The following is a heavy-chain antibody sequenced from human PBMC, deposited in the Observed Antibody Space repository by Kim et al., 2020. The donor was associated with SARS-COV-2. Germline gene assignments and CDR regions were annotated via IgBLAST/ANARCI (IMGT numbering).Heavy chain of an antibody. D-gene: IGHD6-19*01. V-gene: IGHV3-21*01. CDR2: ISSSSSYI. CDR1: GFTFSSYS. J-gene: IGHJ6*02. CDR3: ARGVEHSSGWLDYYYGMDV. Sequence: GGSLRLSCAASGFTFSSYSMNWVRQAPGKGLEWVSSISSSSSYIYYADSVKGRFTISRDNAKNSLYLQMNSLRAEDTAVYYCARGVEHSSGWLDYYYGMDVWGQGTTVTVSS.